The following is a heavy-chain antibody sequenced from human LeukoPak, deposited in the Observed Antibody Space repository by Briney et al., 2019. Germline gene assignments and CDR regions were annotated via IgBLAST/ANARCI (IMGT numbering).Heavy chain of an antibody. Sequence: SVKVSCKASGGTFSTYAITWVRQAPGQGLEWMGGIIPIFGTTNYAQKFQGRVTITADESTFTVYMDLSSLRSEDTAVYYCTSDRMLYAINWDVSWFDPWGQGTLVTVSS. V-gene: IGHV1-69*13. J-gene: IGHJ5*02. D-gene: IGHD2-8*01. CDR2: IIPIFGTT. CDR3: TSDRMLYAINWDVSWFDP. CDR1: GGTFSTYA.